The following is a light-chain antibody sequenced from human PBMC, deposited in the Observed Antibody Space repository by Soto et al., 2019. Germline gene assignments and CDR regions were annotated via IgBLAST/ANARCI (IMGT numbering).Light chain of an antibody. CDR3: QRYGSSPLT. CDR2: GAS. V-gene: IGKV3-20*01. Sequence: IVLTQSPGTLSLSPGEGATLSCRASQSVRSNFLAWYQQKPGQAPRLLIYGASRRATGIPERFSGSGSGTDFTLTISRLEPEDFAVYYCQRYGSSPLTFGGGTKVDIK. CDR1: QSVRSNF. J-gene: IGKJ4*01.